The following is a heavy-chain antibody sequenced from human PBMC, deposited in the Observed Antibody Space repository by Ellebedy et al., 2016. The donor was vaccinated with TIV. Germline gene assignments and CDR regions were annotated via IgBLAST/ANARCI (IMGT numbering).Heavy chain of an antibody. V-gene: IGHV1-18*01. D-gene: IGHD3-10*01. CDR3: ARKGQYMVRGVIKTSGWLDL. Sequence: AASVKVSCKASGYTFKNYGVTWVRQAPGQGPEWMGWISTHNGNTNYAQKLQGRVTMTADTSTDTAYMELRSLRFDDTAVYYCARKGQYMVRGVIKTSGWLDLWGQGTLVTVSS. J-gene: IGHJ5*02. CDR2: ISTHNGNT. CDR1: GYTFKNYG.